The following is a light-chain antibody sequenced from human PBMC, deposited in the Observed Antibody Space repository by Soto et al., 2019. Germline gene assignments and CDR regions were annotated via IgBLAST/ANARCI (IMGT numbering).Light chain of an antibody. CDR2: EVS. J-gene: IGLJ2*01. CDR1: SSDVGGYNY. V-gene: IGLV2-14*01. CDR3: SSYTGSSTLGVV. Sequence: QSALTQPASVSGSPGQSITISCTGTSSDVGGYNYVSWYQQHPGKAPKLMIYEVSNRPSGVSTRFSGSKSGNTASLTISGLQAEDEADYYCSSYTGSSTLGVVFGGGTKLTVL.